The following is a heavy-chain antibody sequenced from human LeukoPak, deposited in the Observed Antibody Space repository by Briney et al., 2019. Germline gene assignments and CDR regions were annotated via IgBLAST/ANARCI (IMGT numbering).Heavy chain of an antibody. CDR2: ISQNSDRI. D-gene: IGHD4-17*01. CDR1: GFNFYDYA. J-gene: IGHJ4*02. Sequence: GGSLRLSCAASGFNFYDYAVHWVRQAPGRGLEWVAGISQNSDRIGYADSVKGRFTISRDSAKNSLYLQMNSLRAEDTAVYYCARGPDYGDFLDYWGQGTLVTVSS. CDR3: ARGPDYGDFLDY. V-gene: IGHV3-9*01.